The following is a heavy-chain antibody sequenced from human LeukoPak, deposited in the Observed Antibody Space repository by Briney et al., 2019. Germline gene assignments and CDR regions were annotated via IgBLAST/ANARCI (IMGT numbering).Heavy chain of an antibody. D-gene: IGHD1-1*01. CDR1: GYTFTSYY. CDR3: ARGGSVERLDDAFDI. J-gene: IGHJ3*02. CDR2: INPSGGST. V-gene: IGHV1-46*01. Sequence: ASVKVSCKASGYTFTSYYMHWVRQAPGQGLEWMGIINPSGGSTSYAQKFQGRVTMTRDTSTSTVYMELSSLRSEDTAVHYCARGGSVERLDDAFDIWGQGTMVTVSS.